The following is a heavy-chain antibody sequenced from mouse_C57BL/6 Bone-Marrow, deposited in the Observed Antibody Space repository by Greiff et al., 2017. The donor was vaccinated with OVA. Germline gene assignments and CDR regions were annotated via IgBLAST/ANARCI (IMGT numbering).Heavy chain of an antibody. Sequence: QVQLQQSGAELVRPGASVTLSCKASGYTFTDYEMHWVKQTPVHGLEWIGAIDPETGGTAYNQKFKGKAILTADKSSSTAYMELRSLTSEDSAVYYCTREGTVEPLGYWGQGTLVTVSA. CDR2: IDPETGGT. J-gene: IGHJ3*01. D-gene: IGHD1-1*01. V-gene: IGHV1-15*01. CDR1: GYTFTDYE. CDR3: TREGTVEPLGY.